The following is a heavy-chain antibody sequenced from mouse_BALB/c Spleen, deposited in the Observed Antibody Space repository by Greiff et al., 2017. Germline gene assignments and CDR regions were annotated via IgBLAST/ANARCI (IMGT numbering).Heavy chain of an antibody. Sequence: QVQLKESGPGLVAPSQSLSITCTVSGFSLTSYGVHWVRQPPGKGLEWLGVIWAGGSTNYNSTLMSRLSISKDNSKSQVFLKMNSLQTDDTAMYYCAREKYRYDVMDYWGQGTSVTVSS. CDR3: AREKYRYDVMDY. CDR2: IWAGGST. CDR1: GFSLTSYG. D-gene: IGHD2-14*01. V-gene: IGHV2-9*02. J-gene: IGHJ4*01.